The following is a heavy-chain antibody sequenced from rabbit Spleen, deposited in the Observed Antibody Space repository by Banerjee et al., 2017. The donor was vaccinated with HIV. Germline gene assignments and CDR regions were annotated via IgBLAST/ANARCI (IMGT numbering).Heavy chain of an antibody. V-gene: IGHV1S45*01. Sequence: QEQLEESGGGLVQPEGSLTLTCTASGFSFSGSLWICWVRQAPGKGLEWIACISIGTGNTYYASGAKGRFTITRTSSTTVTLQMTSLTAADTATYFCARDDNVNTDGDASFDLWGPGTLVTVS. CDR2: ISIGTGNT. J-gene: IGHJ4*01. CDR3: ARDDNVNTDGDASFDL. CDR1: GFSFSGSLW. D-gene: IGHD2-1*01.